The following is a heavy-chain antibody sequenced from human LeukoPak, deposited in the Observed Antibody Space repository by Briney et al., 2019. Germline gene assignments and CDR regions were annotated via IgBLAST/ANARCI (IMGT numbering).Heavy chain of an antibody. Sequence: SQTLSLTCAISGDSVSRNSSAWNWIRQSPSRGLEWLGRTYYRSKWYNDYAVSVKSRISISPDTSKNQFSLQLNSVTPEDTAVYYCARDVLWFGEGPDHYYYIDVWGKGTTVTVSS. D-gene: IGHD3-10*01. CDR1: GDSVSRNSSA. CDR2: TYYRSKWYN. J-gene: IGHJ6*03. CDR3: ARDVLWFGEGPDHYYYIDV. V-gene: IGHV6-1*01.